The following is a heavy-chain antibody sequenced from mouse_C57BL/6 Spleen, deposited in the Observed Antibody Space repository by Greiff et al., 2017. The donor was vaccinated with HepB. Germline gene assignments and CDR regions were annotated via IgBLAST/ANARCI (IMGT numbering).Heavy chain of an antibody. V-gene: IGHV1-69*01. CDR1: GYTFTSYW. J-gene: IGHJ4*01. Sequence: VQLQQSGAELVMPGASVKLSCKASGYTFTSYWMHWVKQRPGQGLEWIGEIDPSDSYTNYNQKFTGKSTLTVDKSSSTAYMQLSSLTSEDFAVYYCATYYYGSSYGRYYYAMDYWGQGTSVTVSS. CDR3: ATYYYGSSYGRYYYAMDY. D-gene: IGHD1-1*01. CDR2: IDPSDSYT.